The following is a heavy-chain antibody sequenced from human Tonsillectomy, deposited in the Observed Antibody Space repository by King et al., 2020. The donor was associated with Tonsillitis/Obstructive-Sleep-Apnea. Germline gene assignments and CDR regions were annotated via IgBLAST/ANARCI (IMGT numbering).Heavy chain of an antibody. Sequence: LQLQELGPGLVKPSETLSLTCTVSGGSISSSSYYWGWIRQPPGKGLEWIGSIYYSGRTYYNPSLKSRVTISVDPSKNQYSLKLSSVTAADTAVYYCASGVLRGYSYGYGYWGQGTLVTVAS. CDR2: IYYSGRT. J-gene: IGHJ4*02. CDR3: ASGVLRGYSYGYGY. V-gene: IGHV4-39*01. CDR1: GGSISSSSYY. D-gene: IGHD5-18*01.